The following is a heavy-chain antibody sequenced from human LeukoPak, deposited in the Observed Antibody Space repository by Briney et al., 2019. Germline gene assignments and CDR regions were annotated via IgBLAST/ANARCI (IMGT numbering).Heavy chain of an antibody. CDR3: AKVRVDTAMVDAFDI. J-gene: IGHJ3*02. CDR2: IRFDGSSK. V-gene: IGHV3-30*02. CDR1: GLRFSNYG. Sequence: GGSLRLSCAASGLRFSNYGMHWVRQAPGKGLEWVAYIRFDGSSKYFADSVKGRFIISRDNFQNTLILQMNNLKVEDTAVYYCAKVRVDTAMVDAFDIWGQGTRVVVSS. D-gene: IGHD5-18*01.